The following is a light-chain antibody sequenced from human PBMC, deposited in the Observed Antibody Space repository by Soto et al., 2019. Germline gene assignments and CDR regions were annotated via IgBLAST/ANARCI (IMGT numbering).Light chain of an antibody. CDR2: AAS. V-gene: IGKV1-8*01. CDR3: QQYYSYPPT. Sequence: IGVTQSPSSLSATTGDRVTITCRASQGISSYLAWYQQKPGKAPKLLIYAASTLQSGVPSRFSGSGSGTDFTLTISCLQSEDFATYYCQQYYSYPPTFGHRTMVDIK. CDR1: QGISSY. J-gene: IGKJ1*01.